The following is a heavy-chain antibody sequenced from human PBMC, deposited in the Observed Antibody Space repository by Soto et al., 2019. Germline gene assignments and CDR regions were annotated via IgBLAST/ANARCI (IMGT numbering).Heavy chain of an antibody. J-gene: IGHJ4*02. Sequence: GESLKISCKGSGYSFTSYWISWVRQMPGKGLEWMGRIDPSDSYTNYSPSFQGHVTISADKPISTAYLQWSSLKASDTAMYYCARQGRYCSGGSCPLDYWGQGTLVTVSS. CDR1: GYSFTSYW. V-gene: IGHV5-10-1*01. D-gene: IGHD2-15*01. CDR3: ARQGRYCSGGSCPLDY. CDR2: IDPSDSYT.